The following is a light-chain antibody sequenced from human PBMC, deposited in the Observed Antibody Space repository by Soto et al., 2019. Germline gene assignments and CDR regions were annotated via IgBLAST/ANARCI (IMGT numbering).Light chain of an antibody. CDR3: MQALQTPRT. CDR2: LGS. Sequence: LVMTQSPLSLPVTPGEPASISCRSSQSLLHSNGYNYLDWYLQKPGQSPQLLIYLGSNRASGVPDRFSGSGSGTDFTLKISRVEAEDVGVYYCMQALQTPRTFGGGTKVEIK. CDR1: QSLLHSNGYNY. V-gene: IGKV2-28*01. J-gene: IGKJ4*01.